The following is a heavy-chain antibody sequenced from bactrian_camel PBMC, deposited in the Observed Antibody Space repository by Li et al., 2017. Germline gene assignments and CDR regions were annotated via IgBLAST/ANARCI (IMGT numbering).Heavy chain of an antibody. CDR1: GSTERGC. D-gene: IGHD3*01. V-gene: IGHV3S53*01. J-gene: IGHJ6*01. CDR2: VTTDGTT. CDR3: VPPMTGSISDFAY. Sequence: HVQLVESGGGSVQAEGSLRLSCTALGSTERGCMGWFRQAPGKKREGVGSVTTDGTTTYAESVKGRFTISRDNAESTLYLQLNSLKTEDMAMYCCVPPMTGSISDFAYWGQGTQVTVS.